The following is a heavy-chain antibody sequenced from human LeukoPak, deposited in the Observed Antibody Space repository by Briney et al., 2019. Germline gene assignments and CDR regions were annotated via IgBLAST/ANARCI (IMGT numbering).Heavy chain of an antibody. CDR3: AKLGGPSGAFDI. V-gene: IGHV3-30*18. CDR1: GFTFSSYG. J-gene: IGHJ3*02. CDR2: ISYDGSNK. Sequence: GRSLRLSCAASGFTFSSYGMHWVRQAPGNGLEWVAIISYDGSNKYYADSVKGRFTISRDNSKNTLYLQMNSLRAEDTAVYYCAKLGGPSGAFDIWGQGTMVTVSS.